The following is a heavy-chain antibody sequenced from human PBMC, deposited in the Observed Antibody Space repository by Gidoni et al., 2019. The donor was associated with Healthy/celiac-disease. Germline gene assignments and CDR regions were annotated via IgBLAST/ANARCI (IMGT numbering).Heavy chain of an antibody. CDR1: GFTFSSYS. CDR2: ISSSSSYI. D-gene: IGHD5-18*01. J-gene: IGHJ4*02. CDR3: ARVSSYGLIFDY. V-gene: IGHV3-21*01. Sequence: EVQLVESGGGLVKPGGSLRLSCAASGFTFSSYSMNWVRQAPGKGLEWVSSISSSSSYIYYADSVKGRFTISRDNAKNSLYLQMNSLRAEDTAVYYCARVSSYGLIFDYWGQGTLVTVSS.